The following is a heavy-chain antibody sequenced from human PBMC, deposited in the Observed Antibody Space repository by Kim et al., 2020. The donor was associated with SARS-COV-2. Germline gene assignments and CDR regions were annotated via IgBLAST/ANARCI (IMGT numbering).Heavy chain of an antibody. CDR2: IYSGGSST. CDR1: GFTFSSYA. D-gene: IGHD2-21*02. J-gene: IGHJ6*02. V-gene: IGHV3-23*03. CDR3: ALSCGGDCLKYYYGMDV. Sequence: GGSLRLSCAASGFTFSSYAMSWVRQAPGKGLEWVSVIYSGGSSTYYADSVKGRFTISRDNSKNTLYLQMNSLRAEDTAVYYCALSCGGDCLKYYYGMDVWGQGTTVTVSS.